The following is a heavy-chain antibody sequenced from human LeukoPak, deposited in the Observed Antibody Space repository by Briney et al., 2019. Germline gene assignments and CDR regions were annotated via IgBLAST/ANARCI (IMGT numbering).Heavy chain of an antibody. Sequence: SETLSLTCTVSGGSIRSYYWSWIRQPPGKGLEWIGYIYYSGSTNYNPSLKSRVTISVDTSKNQFSLKLSSVTAADTAVYYCARHRQKRYCSSTSCPNHPFDYWGQGTLVTVSS. CDR1: GGSIRSYY. J-gene: IGHJ4*02. CDR2: IYYSGST. CDR3: ARHRQKRYCSSTSCPNHPFDY. D-gene: IGHD2-2*01. V-gene: IGHV4-59*08.